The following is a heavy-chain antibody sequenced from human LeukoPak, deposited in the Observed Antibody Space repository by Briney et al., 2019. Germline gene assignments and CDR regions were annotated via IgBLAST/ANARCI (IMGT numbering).Heavy chain of an antibody. CDR1: GFTFSSYS. CDR3: ARGSDIVVVVVAGDY. CDR2: ISSSSSYI. J-gene: IGHJ4*02. V-gene: IGHV3-21*01. D-gene: IGHD2-15*01. Sequence: GGSLRLSCAASGFTFSSYSMNWVRQAPGKGLEWVSSISSSSSYIYYADSVKGRFTISRDNAKNSLYLQMNSLRAEDTAVYYCARGSDIVVVVVAGDYWGQGTLVTVSS.